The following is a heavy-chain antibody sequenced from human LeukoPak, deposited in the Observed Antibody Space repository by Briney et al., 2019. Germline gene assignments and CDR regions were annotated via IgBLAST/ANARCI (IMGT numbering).Heavy chain of an antibody. Sequence: PGGSLRLSCAASGFTFSSYSMNWVRQAPGKGLEWVSYISSSSSTIYYADSVKGRFTISRDNAKNSLYLQMNSLRAEDTAVYYCARVEGYSGYDYFDYWGQGTLVTVSS. D-gene: IGHD5-12*01. CDR2: ISSSSSTI. CDR3: ARVEGYSGYDYFDY. V-gene: IGHV3-48*01. CDR1: GFTFSSYS. J-gene: IGHJ4*02.